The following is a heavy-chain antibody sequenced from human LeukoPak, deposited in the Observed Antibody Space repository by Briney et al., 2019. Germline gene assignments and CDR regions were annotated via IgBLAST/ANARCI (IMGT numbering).Heavy chain of an antibody. CDR1: GFTFNSYW. CDR2: INQGGGEK. Sequence: GGSLRLSCAASGFTFNSYWMSWVRQAPEKGLEWVANINQGGGEKYYVDSVKGRFTISRDNPKNSLYLQMNSLRVEDTAVYYCARDETALDSWGQGTLVTVSS. V-gene: IGHV3-7*01. D-gene: IGHD6-25*01. CDR3: ARDETALDS. J-gene: IGHJ4*02.